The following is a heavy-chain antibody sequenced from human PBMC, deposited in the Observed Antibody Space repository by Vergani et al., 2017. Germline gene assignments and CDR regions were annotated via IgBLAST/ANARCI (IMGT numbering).Heavy chain of an antibody. D-gene: IGHD3-16*01. Sequence: EVQLLESGGGLVQPGGSLRLSCAASGFTFSSYAMSWVRQAPGKGLEWVSAISGCGGSTYYADSVKGRFTIPRDNSKNTLYLQMNSLRAEDTAVYYCAKVETYDYVXGDYWGQGTLVTVSS. V-gene: IGHV3-23*01. CDR2: ISGCGGST. J-gene: IGHJ4*02. CDR1: GFTFSSYA. CDR3: AKVETYDYVXGDY.